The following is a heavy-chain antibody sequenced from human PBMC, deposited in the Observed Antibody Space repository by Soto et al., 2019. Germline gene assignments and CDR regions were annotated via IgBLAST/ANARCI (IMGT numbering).Heavy chain of an antibody. CDR1: GYTFTSYD. Sequence: EASVKVSCKASGYTFTSYDISWVRQAPGQGLEWMGWISAYNGNTNYAQKLQGRVTMTTDTSMSTAYMELRRLRSDDTAVYYCARGPSIAARWPYYYYGMDVWGQGTTVTVSS. CDR3: ARGPSIAARWPYYYYGMDV. CDR2: ISAYNGNT. D-gene: IGHD6-6*01. V-gene: IGHV1-18*01. J-gene: IGHJ6*02.